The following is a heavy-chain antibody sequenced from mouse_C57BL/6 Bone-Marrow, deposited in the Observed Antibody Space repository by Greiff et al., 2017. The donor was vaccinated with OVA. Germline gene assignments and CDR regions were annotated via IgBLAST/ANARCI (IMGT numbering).Heavy chain of an antibody. CDR3: ARLSTVGQGMDY. J-gene: IGHJ4*01. CDR1: GYTFTNYW. CDR2: IYPGGGYT. Sequence: QVHVKQSGAELVRPGTSVKMSCKASGYTFTNYWIGWAKQRPGHGLEWIGDIYPGGGYTNYNEKFKGKATLTADKSSSTAYMQFSSLTSEDSAIYYCARLSTVGQGMDYWGQGTSVTVSS. V-gene: IGHV1-63*01. D-gene: IGHD1-1*01.